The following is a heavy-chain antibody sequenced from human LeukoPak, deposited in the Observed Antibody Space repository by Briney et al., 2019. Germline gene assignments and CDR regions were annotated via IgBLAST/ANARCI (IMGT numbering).Heavy chain of an antibody. V-gene: IGHV3-7*05. CDR2: INEDGRET. CDR3: ARGNYDILN. Sequence: GGSLRLSCAASGFTFSSYAMTWVRQAPGKGLEWVANINEDGRETHFVDSVKGRFTISRNNAKNSLYLQMNGLRAEDTAVYYCARGNYDILNWGQGTLVTVSS. D-gene: IGHD3-9*01. CDR1: GFTFSSYA. J-gene: IGHJ4*02.